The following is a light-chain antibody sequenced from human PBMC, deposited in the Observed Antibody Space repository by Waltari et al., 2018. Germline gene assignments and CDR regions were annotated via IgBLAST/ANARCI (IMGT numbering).Light chain of an antibody. Sequence: QVVLTQSPSASASLGASVKLTCTLSSGHSNYAIAWPQKQPEKGPRYLMKVNSDGSHSRGDGIPDRFSGASSGAERYLTISRLQSEDEADYYCQAWGTGTKREFGGGTKLTVL. V-gene: IGLV4-69*01. CDR3: QAWGTGTKRE. CDR2: VNSDGSH. J-gene: IGLJ2*01. CDR1: SGHSNYA.